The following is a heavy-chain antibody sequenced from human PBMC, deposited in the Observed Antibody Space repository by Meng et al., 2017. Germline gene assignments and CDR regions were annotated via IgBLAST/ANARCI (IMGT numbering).Heavy chain of an antibody. Sequence: QVRLVESGGGVVQPGWSLSLSCAASGFTFSSYGVHWVRQAPGKGLEWVAVIWYDGSNKYYADSVKGRFTISRDNSKNTLYLQMNSLRAEDTAVYYCAREGQLWARNFDYWGQGTLVTVSS. V-gene: IGHV3-33*01. CDR2: IWYDGSNK. CDR3: AREGQLWARNFDY. D-gene: IGHD5-18*01. CDR1: GFTFSSYG. J-gene: IGHJ4*02.